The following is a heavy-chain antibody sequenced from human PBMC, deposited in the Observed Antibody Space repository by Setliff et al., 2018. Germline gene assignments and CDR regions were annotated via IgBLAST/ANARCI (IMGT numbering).Heavy chain of an antibody. J-gene: IGHJ6*03. D-gene: IGHD3-3*01. CDR1: GGSISSPNW. Sequence: PSETLSLTCAVSGGSISSPNWWNWVRQPPGKGLEWIGEIYHSGTTNYNPSLKSRVTISLDTSKNQFSLELSSVTAADTAVYYCARLSGFLYIDVWGKGTTVTAP. CDR3: ARLSGFLYIDV. CDR2: IYHSGTT. V-gene: IGHV4-4*02.